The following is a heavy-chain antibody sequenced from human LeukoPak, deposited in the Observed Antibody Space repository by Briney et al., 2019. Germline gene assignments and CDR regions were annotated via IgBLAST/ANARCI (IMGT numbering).Heavy chain of an antibody. CDR1: GGSVSSGSYY. V-gene: IGHV4-61*01. D-gene: IGHD4-23*01. CDR3: ARDFGTRGYGGPRGFDY. J-gene: IGHJ4*02. Sequence: SETLSLTCTVSGGSVSSGSYYWSWIRQPPGKGLEWIGYIYYSGSTNYNPSLKSRVTISVDTSKNQFSLKLSSVTATDTAVYYCARDFGTRGYGGPRGFDYWGQGTLVTVSS. CDR2: IYYSGST.